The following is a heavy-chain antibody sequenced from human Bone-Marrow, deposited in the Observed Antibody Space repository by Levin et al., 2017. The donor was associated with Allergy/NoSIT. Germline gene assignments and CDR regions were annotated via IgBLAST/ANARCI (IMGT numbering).Heavy chain of an antibody. CDR1: GYTFTSYY. CDR2: INPSGGST. CDR3: ARDGLSRLLIYAFDI. J-gene: IGHJ3*02. Sequence: ASVKVSCKASGYTFTSYYMHWVRQAPGQGLEWMGIINPSGGSTSYAQKFQGRVTMTRDTSTSTVYMELSSLRSEDTAVYYCARDGLSRLLIYAFDIWGQGTMVTVSS. V-gene: IGHV1-46*01. D-gene: IGHD2-8*01.